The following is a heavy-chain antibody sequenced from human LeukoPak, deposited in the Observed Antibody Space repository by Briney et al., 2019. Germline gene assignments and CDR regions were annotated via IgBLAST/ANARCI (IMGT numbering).Heavy chain of an antibody. Sequence: GGSLRLSCAASGFTFSSYAMHWVRQAPGKGLEWVAVISYDGSNKYYADSAKGRFTISRDNSKNTLYLQMNSLRAEDTAVYYCARAPYDRYYFDYWGQGTLVTVSS. CDR3: ARAPYDRYYFDY. CDR1: GFTFSSYA. J-gene: IGHJ4*02. V-gene: IGHV3-30-3*01. CDR2: ISYDGSNK. D-gene: IGHD5-12*01.